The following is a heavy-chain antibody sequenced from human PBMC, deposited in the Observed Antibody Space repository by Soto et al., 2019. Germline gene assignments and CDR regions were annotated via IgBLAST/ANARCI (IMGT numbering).Heavy chain of an antibody. Sequence: GSLRLSCAASGFIFSNYSMNWVRQAPGKGLEWVSYISRGRSTIYYADSVKGRFTISRDNAKNSLYLQMNSLRAEDTATYYCAGVDSNGWFFCYGMDVWGQGTTVTVSS. D-gene: IGHD6-19*01. CDR3: AGVDSNGWFFCYGMDV. V-gene: IGHV3-48*01. CDR1: GFIFSNYS. J-gene: IGHJ6*02. CDR2: ISRGRSTI.